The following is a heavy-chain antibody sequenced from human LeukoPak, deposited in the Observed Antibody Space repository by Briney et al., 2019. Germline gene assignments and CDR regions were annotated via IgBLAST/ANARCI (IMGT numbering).Heavy chain of an antibody. CDR3: AKGLVPAAIRVVDY. D-gene: IGHD2-2*01. CDR1: GFTFSSYA. J-gene: IGHJ4*02. V-gene: IGHV3-23*01. CDR2: ISASGGST. Sequence: PGGSLRLSCAASGFTFSSYAMSWVRQAPGKGLEWVSAISASGGSTYYADSVKGRFTISRDNSQNTLYLQVNSLRAEDTAAYYCAKGLVPAAIRVVDYWGQGTLVTVSS.